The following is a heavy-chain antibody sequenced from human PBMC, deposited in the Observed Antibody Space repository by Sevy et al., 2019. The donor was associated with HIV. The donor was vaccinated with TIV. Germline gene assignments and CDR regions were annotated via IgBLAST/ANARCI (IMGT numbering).Heavy chain of an antibody. Sequence: GGSLRLSCAASGFTFSSYSMNWVRQAPGKGLEWVSYISSSSTIYYADSVKGRLTISRDNAKNSLYLQMNSLRDEDTAVYYCARAAGVATPLFDYWGQGTLVTVSS. D-gene: IGHD5-12*01. CDR3: ARAAGVATPLFDY. CDR2: ISSSSTI. CDR1: GFTFSSYS. J-gene: IGHJ4*02. V-gene: IGHV3-48*02.